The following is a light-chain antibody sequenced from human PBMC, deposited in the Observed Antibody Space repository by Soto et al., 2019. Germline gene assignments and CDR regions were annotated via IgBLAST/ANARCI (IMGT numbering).Light chain of an antibody. Sequence: DIVMTQSPLSLAVTLGEPASISCRSSQSPLHSNGNTYLDWYLQKPGQSPQLLIYSVSFRASGGPCRFSGSGSDTDFTLKISRVEAEDVGVYYCMNAVQTLTFGGGTRVEIK. CDR2: SVS. CDR3: MNAVQTLT. CDR1: QSPLHSNGNTY. V-gene: IGKV2-28*01. J-gene: IGKJ4*01.